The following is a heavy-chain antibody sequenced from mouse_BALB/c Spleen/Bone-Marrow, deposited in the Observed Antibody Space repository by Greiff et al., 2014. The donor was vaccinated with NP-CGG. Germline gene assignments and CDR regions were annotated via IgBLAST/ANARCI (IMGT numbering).Heavy chain of an antibody. Sequence: QVQLKQSGAELVRPGTSVKISCKASGYTFTNYWLGWVKQRPGHGLEWIGDIYPGGGYTNYNEKFKGKATLTADTSSSTAYTQLSSLTSKDSAVYFCARRGTGVDYWGQGTTLTVSS. CDR2: IYPGGGYT. J-gene: IGHJ2*01. CDR3: ARRGTGVDY. D-gene: IGHD4-1*01. CDR1: GYTFTNYW. V-gene: IGHV1-63*02.